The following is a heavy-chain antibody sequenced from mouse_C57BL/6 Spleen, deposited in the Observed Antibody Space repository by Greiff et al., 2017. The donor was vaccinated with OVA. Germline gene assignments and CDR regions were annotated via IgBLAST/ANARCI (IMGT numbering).Heavy chain of an antibody. V-gene: IGHV5-6*01. CDR1: GFTFSSYG. CDR3: ARDLSMDY. D-gene: IGHD5-1*01. J-gene: IGHJ4*01. Sequence: EVQLQESGGDLVKPGGSLKLSCAASGFTFSSYGMSWVRQTPDKRLEWVATISSGGSYTYYPDSVKGRFTISRDNAKNTLYLQMSSLKSEDTAMYYCARDLSMDYWGQGTSVTVSS. CDR2: ISSGGSYT.